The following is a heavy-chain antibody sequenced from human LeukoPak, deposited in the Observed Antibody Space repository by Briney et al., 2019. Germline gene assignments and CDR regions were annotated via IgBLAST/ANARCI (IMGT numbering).Heavy chain of an antibody. D-gene: IGHD4-17*01. CDR3: ARDRSGVYGDYEFYFDY. Sequence: SETLSLTCTVSGGSISSGSYYWSWIRQPAGKELEWIGRIYTSGSTNYNPSLKSRVTISVDTSKNQFSLKLSSVTAADTAVYYRARDRSGVYGDYEFYFDYRVQGAMVTVSS. V-gene: IGHV4-61*02. CDR1: GGSISSGSYY. CDR2: IYTSGST. J-gene: IGHJ4*02.